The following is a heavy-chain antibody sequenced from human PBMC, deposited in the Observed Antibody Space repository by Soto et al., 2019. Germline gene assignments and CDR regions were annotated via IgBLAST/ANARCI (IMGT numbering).Heavy chain of an antibody. V-gene: IGHV1-69*13. CDR3: ARGYYYDSSGIQFIPYYGMDV. D-gene: IGHD3-22*01. CDR2: IIPIFGTA. J-gene: IGHJ6*02. CDR1: GGTFSSYA. Sequence: ASVKVSCKASGGTFSSYAISWVRQVPGQGLEWMGGIIPIFGTANYAQKFQGRVTITADESTSTAYMELSSLRSEDTAVYYCARGYYYDSSGIQFIPYYGMDVWGQGTTVTVSS.